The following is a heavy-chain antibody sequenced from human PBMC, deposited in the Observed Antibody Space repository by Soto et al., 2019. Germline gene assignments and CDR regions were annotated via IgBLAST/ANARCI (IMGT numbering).Heavy chain of an antibody. CDR2: INPGGGST. V-gene: IGHV1-46*03. CDR3: ARNHDEILTGQRTWLVY. J-gene: IGHJ4*02. D-gene: IGHD3-9*01. Sequence: ASVKVSCKASVYSFTTYYIHWVRQAPGQGLEWMGIINPGGGSTSYTQKFQGRVTMTRDTSTSTVYMELSSLRSEDTAIYYCARNHDEILTGQRTWLVYWGQGTQVTVSS. CDR1: VYSFTTYY.